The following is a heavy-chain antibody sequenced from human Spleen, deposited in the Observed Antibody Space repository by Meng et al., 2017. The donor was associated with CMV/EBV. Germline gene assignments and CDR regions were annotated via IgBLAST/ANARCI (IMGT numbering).Heavy chain of an antibody. V-gene: IGHV4-34*01. J-gene: IGHJ6*02. CDR1: GGSFSGYF. D-gene: IGHD6-6*01. CDR3: ARVYASSSSGGYSYFYGMDV. CDR2: INHSGAT. Sequence: SETLSLTCGVYGGSFSGYFWSWIRQPPGKGLEWIGEINHSGATNYNPSLESRVTMSVDTSKNQFSLKLSSVTAADTAVYYCARVYASSSSGGYSYFYGMDVWGQGTTVTVSS.